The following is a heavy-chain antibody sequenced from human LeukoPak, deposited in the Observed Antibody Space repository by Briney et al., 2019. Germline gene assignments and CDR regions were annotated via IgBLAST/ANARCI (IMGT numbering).Heavy chain of an antibody. CDR3: AREVAVVVPAATGSYYYYGMDV. D-gene: IGHD2-2*01. CDR2: INPSGGST. CDR1: GYTFTSYY. J-gene: IGHJ6*02. V-gene: IGHV1-46*01. Sequence: ASVKVSCKASGYTFTSYYMHWVRQAPGQGLERMGIINPSGGSTSYAQKFQGRATMTRDTSTSTVYMELSSLRSEDTAVYYCAREVAVVVPAATGSYYYYGMDVWGQGTTVTVSS.